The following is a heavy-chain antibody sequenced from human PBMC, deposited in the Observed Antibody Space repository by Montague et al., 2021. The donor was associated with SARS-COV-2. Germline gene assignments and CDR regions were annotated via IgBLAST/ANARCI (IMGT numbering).Heavy chain of an antibody. CDR3: AGHCGGGRCYFGMDV. J-gene: IGHJ6*02. CDR2: ISHCGGT. D-gene: IGHD2-15*01. CDR1: GGSFSSY. V-gene: IGHV4-34*01. Sequence: SETLSLTCAVYGGSFSSYWCWIRQPPGRGLEWVGQISHCGGTTYNPPPNSRLTISVDTSKNQVSLKLSSVTAADAAVYYCAGHCGGGRCYFGMDVWGQGTTVTVSS.